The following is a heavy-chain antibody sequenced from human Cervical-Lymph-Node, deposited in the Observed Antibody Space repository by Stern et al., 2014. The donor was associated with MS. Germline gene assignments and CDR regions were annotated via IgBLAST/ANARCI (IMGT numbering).Heavy chain of an antibody. V-gene: IGHV3-7*01. Sequence: EVQLVESGGDLVQPGGSLRLSCAASGFTFNSYWMHWVRQAPGKGLEWVANIKQDGSEKHYAASVKGRFTISSDNAKNSLFLQMNSLRVEDTAVYYCARRYMEVWGQGTTVTVSS. J-gene: IGHJ6*02. CDR1: GFTFNSYW. CDR2: IKQDGSEK. CDR3: ARRYMEV.